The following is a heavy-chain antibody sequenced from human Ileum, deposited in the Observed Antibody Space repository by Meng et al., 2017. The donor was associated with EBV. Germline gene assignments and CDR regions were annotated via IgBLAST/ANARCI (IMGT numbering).Heavy chain of an antibody. V-gene: IGHV4-4*02. CDR2: TSHSGST. CDR1: GGSISRSDW. J-gene: IGHJ4*02. CDR3: ASSDYYRSDY. D-gene: IGHD3-22*01. Sequence: QVQLQEAGPGLVMPSETPSLTCAVSGGSISRSDWWSWVRQPPGKGLEWIGETSHSGSTNYSPSLKSRVTISLDKSKNQLSLKLNSVTAADTAVYYCASSDYYRSDYWGQGTLVTVSS.